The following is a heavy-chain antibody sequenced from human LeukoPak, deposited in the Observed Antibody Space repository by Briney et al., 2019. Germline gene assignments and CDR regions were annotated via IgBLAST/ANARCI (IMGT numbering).Heavy chain of an antibody. CDR1: VFTFSDYS. D-gene: IGHD6-6*01. CDR2: IRGSGNHI. V-gene: IGHV3-21*06. CDR3: AKDPWGSRSF. J-gene: IGHJ4*02. Sequence: PGGSLRLSCGASVFTFSDYSMNWVREAPGKGLEWVSSIRGSGNHIYYAESLKGRFTISRDNAKNSVSLQMNNLRADDTAVYYCAKDPWGSRSFWGQGTLVIVSS.